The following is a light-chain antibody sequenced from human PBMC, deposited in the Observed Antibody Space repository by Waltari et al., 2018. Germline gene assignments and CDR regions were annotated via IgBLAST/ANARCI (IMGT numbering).Light chain of an antibody. V-gene: IGKV3-15*01. CDR2: GAS. CDR1: QSVSSH. J-gene: IGKJ2*01. CDR3: QQYDSWLLYT. Sequence: EIVMTQSPATLSVSPGERVTLSCRASQSVSSHLAWYQQKRGQAPRLLIYGASTRVTGIPARFSGSGSGTEFTLTISSLQSEDFAVYFCQQYDSWLLYTFGQGTNLEIK.